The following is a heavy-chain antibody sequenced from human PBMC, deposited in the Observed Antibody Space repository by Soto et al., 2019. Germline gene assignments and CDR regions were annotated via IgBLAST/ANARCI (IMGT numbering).Heavy chain of an antibody. CDR2: IHSGGSA. J-gene: IGHJ4*02. D-gene: IGHD5-18*01. Sequence: GGSLRISCAASGFTFSGYWMHWVRQAPGKGLMWVSRIHSGGSASYADSVKGRFTISRDNVKNTLYLQMNSLRAEDTAVYYCVRDGDNYDFDYWGQGTLVTVSS. V-gene: IGHV3-74*01. CDR3: VRDGDNYDFDY. CDR1: GFTFSGYW.